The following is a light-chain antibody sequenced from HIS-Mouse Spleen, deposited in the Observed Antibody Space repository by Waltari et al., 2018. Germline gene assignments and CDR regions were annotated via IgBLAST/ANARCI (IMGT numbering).Light chain of an antibody. CDR3: CSYAGSSTYWV. J-gene: IGLJ3*02. CDR1: SSDVGCYNL. V-gene: IGLV2-23*01. Sequence: QSALTQPASVSGSPGQSITISCTGTSSDVGCYNLVPWYQQHPGKAPTLMDYEGSKRPSVVCNRVSGSKSGNTACLTISGLQAEDEADYYCCSYAGSSTYWVFGGGTKLTVL. CDR2: EGS.